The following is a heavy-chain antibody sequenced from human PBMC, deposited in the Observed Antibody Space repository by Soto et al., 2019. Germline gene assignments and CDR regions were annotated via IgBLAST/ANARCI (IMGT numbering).Heavy chain of an antibody. J-gene: IGHJ4*02. Sequence: QVQLQESGPGLVKPSETLSLTCTVSGGSVSSGSYYWSWIRQPPGKGLEWIGYIYYSGSTNYNPSLTSRVTISVDTSKNQFSPKLSSVTAADTAVYSCASVGSNYLLDYWGQGTLVTVSS. D-gene: IGHD1-7*01. V-gene: IGHV4-61*01. CDR3: ASVGSNYLLDY. CDR1: GGSVSSGSYY. CDR2: IYYSGST.